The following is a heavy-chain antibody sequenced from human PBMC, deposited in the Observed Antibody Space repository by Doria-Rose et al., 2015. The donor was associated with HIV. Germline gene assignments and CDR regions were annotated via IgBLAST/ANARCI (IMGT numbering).Heavy chain of an antibody. CDR1: GVSLSSPGMG. D-gene: IGHD6-13*01. CDR2: IFSDDER. CDR3: ARIKSSRWYHKYYFDS. Sequence: QVTLKESGPVLVKPTETLTLTCTVSGVSLSSPGMGVSWIRQPPGKALEWLANIFSDDERSYKTSLKSRLTISRGTSKSQVVLTMTDMDPADTATYYCARIKSSRWYHKYYFDSWGQGTLVIVSA. V-gene: IGHV2-26*01. J-gene: IGHJ4*02.